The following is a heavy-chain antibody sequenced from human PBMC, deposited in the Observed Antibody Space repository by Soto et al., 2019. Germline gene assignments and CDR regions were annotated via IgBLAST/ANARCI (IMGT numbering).Heavy chain of an antibody. CDR3: ARASPGYSRNCYELLDV. Sequence: SETRSLTCRVSGGSIRKYYWSWIRQSPGKGPGWIGHIYSSGSTKNNPSLQSRFSISPDTSNNQFSLTLRACSPADTAVYFCARASPGYSRNCYELLDVWGQGTLVTVSS. V-gene: IGHV4-59*01. D-gene: IGHD6-13*01. CDR1: GGSIRKYY. CDR2: IYSSGST. J-gene: IGHJ4*02.